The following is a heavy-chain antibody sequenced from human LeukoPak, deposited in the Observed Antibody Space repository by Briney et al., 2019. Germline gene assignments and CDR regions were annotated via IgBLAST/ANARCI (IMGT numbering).Heavy chain of an antibody. D-gene: IGHD2-21*01. J-gene: IGHJ4*02. V-gene: IGHV3-11*01. Sequence: SGGSLRLSCAASGFTFSDYYMSWIRQAPGKGLEWVSYISSSGSTIYYADSVKGRFTISRDNAKNSLYLQMNSLRAEDTAVYYCARVTAYCGGDCPPWYWGQGTLVTVSS. CDR1: GFTFSDYY. CDR3: ARVTAYCGGDCPPWY. CDR2: ISSSGSTI.